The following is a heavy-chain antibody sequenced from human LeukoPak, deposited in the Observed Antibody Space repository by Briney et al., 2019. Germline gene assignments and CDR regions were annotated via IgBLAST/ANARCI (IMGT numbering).Heavy chain of an antibody. J-gene: IGHJ4*02. CDR2: INHSGST. Sequence: SETLSLTCAAYGGSFSGYYWSWIRQPPGKGLEWIGEINHSGSTNYNPSLKSRVTISVDTSKNQFSLKLSSVTAADTAMYYCARVSRGNSVGGDYWGQGTLVTVSS. CDR3: ARVSRGNSVGGDY. V-gene: IGHV4-34*01. D-gene: IGHD4-23*01. CDR1: GGSFSGYY.